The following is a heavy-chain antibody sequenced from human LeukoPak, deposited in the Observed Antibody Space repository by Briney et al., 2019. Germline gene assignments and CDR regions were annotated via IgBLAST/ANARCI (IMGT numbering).Heavy chain of an antibody. Sequence: PSETLSLTCAVYGGSFSGYYWSWIRQPPGKGLEWIGEINHSGSTNYNPSLKSRVTISVDTSKNQFSLKLSSVTAADTAVYYCARDTAAAIYYYYYGMDVWGQGATVTVSS. CDR2: INHSGST. D-gene: IGHD6-13*01. CDR1: GGSFSGYY. J-gene: IGHJ6*02. V-gene: IGHV4-34*01. CDR3: ARDTAAAIYYYYYGMDV.